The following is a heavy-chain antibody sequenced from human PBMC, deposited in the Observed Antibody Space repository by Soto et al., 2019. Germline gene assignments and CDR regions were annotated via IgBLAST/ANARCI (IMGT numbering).Heavy chain of an antibody. CDR3: TREGSAPYYYYGMDA. J-gene: IGHJ6*02. CDR2: ISAYNGNT. D-gene: IGHD3-10*01. CDR1: GYTFTSYG. V-gene: IGHV1-18*01. Sequence: GASVKVSCKASGYTFTSYGISWVRQAPGQGLEWMGWISAYNGNTNYAQKLQGRVTMTTDTSTSTAYMELRSLRSDDTAIYYCTREGSAPYYYYGMDAWGQGTTVTSP.